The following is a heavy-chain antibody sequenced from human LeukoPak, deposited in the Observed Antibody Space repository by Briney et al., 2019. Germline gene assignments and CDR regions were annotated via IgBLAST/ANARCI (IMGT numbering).Heavy chain of an antibody. J-gene: IGHJ5*02. CDR2: INEDGYEK. CDR1: GFPLTTYW. Sequence: GSLRLSCAATGFPLTTYWVSWVRQAPGKGLEWVANINEDGYEKYYVGSVKGRFTISRDNAKNSLYLHMSGLRVEDTAVYYCAKDPGDKDIDRWFDPWGQGTLVTVSS. V-gene: IGHV3-7*03. CDR3: AKDPGDKDIDRWFDP. D-gene: IGHD5-12*01.